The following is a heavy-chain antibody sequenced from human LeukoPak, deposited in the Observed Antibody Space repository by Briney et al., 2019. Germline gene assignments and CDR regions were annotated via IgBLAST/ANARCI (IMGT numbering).Heavy chain of an antibody. CDR2: MQSSGNS. CDR3: ARDKRHSYGRYFAH. J-gene: IGHJ4*02. D-gene: IGHD5-18*01. Sequence: SETLSLTCSVPGDSISTYHWNWVRERPGKGLEWIGYMQSSGNSNYNPSLKSRVFMSVDTSKNQFVLNLMSVTAADTAVYYCARDKRHSYGRYFAHWGQGMLVSVSS. V-gene: IGHV4-59*01. CDR1: GDSISTYH.